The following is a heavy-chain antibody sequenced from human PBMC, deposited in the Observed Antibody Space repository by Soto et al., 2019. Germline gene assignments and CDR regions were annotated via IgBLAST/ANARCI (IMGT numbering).Heavy chain of an antibody. Sequence: GGSLRLSCSASGFTFSSYAMHWVRQAPGKGLEYVSAISSNGGSTYYADSVKGRFTISRDNSKNTLYLQMSSLRAEDTAVYYCVKDGRGLRYFDWLLEEGYYYYGMDVWGQGTTVTVSS. CDR3: VKDGRGLRYFDWLLEEGYYYYGMDV. J-gene: IGHJ6*02. D-gene: IGHD3-9*01. CDR2: ISSNGGST. CDR1: GFTFSSYA. V-gene: IGHV3-64D*08.